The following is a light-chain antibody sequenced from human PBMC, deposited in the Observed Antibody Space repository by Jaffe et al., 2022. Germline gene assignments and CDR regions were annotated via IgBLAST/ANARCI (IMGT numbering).Light chain of an antibody. CDR3: QQYGSSTIT. J-gene: IGKJ5*01. CDR1: QRVSRRY. Sequence: EIVLTQSPGTLSLSPGESATLSCRASQRVSRRYLAWYQQKPGQAPRLLIYGASSRVTDIPDRFSGSGSGAEFTLTISRLDPEDFAVYYCQQYGSSTITFGQGTRLEIK. V-gene: IGKV3-20*01. CDR2: GAS.